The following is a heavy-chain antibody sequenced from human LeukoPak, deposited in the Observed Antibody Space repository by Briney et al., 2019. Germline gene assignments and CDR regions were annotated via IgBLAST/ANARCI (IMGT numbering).Heavy chain of an antibody. D-gene: IGHD4-23*01. V-gene: IGHV1-18*01. CDR3: ARTTVVGTNWFDP. J-gene: IGHJ5*02. CDR1: GYTFTSYG. CDR2: ISAYNGNT. Sequence: ASVKVSCKASGYTFTSYGISWVRQAPGQGLEWMGWISAYNGNTNYAQKFQGRVTITADKSTSTAYMELSSLRSEDTAVYYCARTTVVGTNWFDPWGQGTLVTVSS.